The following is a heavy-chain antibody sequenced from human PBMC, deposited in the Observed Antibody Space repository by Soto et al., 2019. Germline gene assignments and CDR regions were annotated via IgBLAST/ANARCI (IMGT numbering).Heavy chain of an antibody. CDR2: ISPTGSDA. CDR1: GYNFRDYW. J-gene: IGHJ4*02. CDR3: ARPKDVSRTVYYEL. D-gene: IGHD3-22*01. Sequence: EVELVQAGAEVKKPGESLRISCKGSGYNFRDYWIAWVRQMPGNGLEWMGVISPTGSDARYSPSFRGQVTISVDVSISTAYLQWSSLKASDSAIYFCARPKDVSRTVYYELWGQGTLVTVSS. V-gene: IGHV5-51*01.